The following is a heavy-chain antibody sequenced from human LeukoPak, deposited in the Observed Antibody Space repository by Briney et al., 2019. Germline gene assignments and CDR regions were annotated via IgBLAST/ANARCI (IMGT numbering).Heavy chain of an antibody. CDR1: GGSISSSH. CDR3: VRNVDY. Sequence: PSETLSLTCSVSGGSISSSHWSWIRQPAGKALEWIGIIHNSGNTNYNPSLKSRVTISRDTSKNQFSLKLSSVTAADTAVYYCVRNVDYWGQGTLVTVSS. V-gene: IGHV4-4*07. CDR2: IHNSGNT. D-gene: IGHD2-8*01. J-gene: IGHJ4*02.